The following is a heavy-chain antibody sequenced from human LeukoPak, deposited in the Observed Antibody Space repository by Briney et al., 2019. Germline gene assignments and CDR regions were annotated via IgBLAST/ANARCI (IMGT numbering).Heavy chain of an antibody. CDR3: AKDRPFPGQWLASDAFDI. CDR2: ISGSGGST. J-gene: IGHJ3*02. Sequence: GGSLRLSCAASGFTFSSYAMSWVRQAPGKGLEWVSAISGSGGSTYYADSVKGRVTISRDNSKNTPYLQMNSLTAEDTAVYYCAKDRPFPGQWLASDAFDIWGQGTMVTVSS. D-gene: IGHD6-19*01. CDR1: GFTFSSYA. V-gene: IGHV3-23*01.